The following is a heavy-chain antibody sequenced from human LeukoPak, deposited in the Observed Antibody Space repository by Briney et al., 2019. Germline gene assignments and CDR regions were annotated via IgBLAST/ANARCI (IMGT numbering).Heavy chain of an antibody. J-gene: IGHJ4*02. CDR2: IFDNGTT. D-gene: IGHD1-26*01. CDR3: AYTRSYDLFEF. CDR1: VVSIRSSNYF. V-gene: IGHV4-39*05. Sequence: PSETPSLTCTVSVVSIRSSNYFSGWISQPPGKGLEWIRTIFDNGTTYYRQPLKARVTISVDTSKNQFSLNLRSLTATDTAVYYCAYTRSYDLFEFWGQGTLVTVSS.